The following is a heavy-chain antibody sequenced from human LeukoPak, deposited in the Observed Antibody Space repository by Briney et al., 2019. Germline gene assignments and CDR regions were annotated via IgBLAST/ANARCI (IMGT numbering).Heavy chain of an antibody. J-gene: IGHJ4*02. CDR3: AKDLFSHSNSWYCFDF. CDR1: GFTFSSYA. CDR2: ISTGGGIT. Sequence: GGSLRLSCAASGFTFSSYAMSWVRQAPGKGLEWVSGISTGGGITYYEDSVKGRFTISRDNSKNTLYLQMNSLRAEDTAIYSCAKDLFSHSNSWYCFDFWGQGTLVTVSS. V-gene: IGHV3-23*01. D-gene: IGHD6-13*01.